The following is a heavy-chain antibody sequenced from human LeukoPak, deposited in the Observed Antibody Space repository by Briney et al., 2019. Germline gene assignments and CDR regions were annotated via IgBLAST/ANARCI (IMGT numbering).Heavy chain of an antibody. CDR1: GFTFSSYA. Sequence: GGSLRLSCAASGFTFSSYAMSWVRQAPGKGLEWVSAISGSGGSTYYADSVKGRFTISRDNSKNTLYLQMNSLRAEDTAVYYCASTRRLDYYDSSGYYYFDYWGQGTLVTVSS. CDR2: ISGSGGST. V-gene: IGHV3-23*01. D-gene: IGHD3-22*01. CDR3: ASTRRLDYYDSSGYYYFDY. J-gene: IGHJ4*02.